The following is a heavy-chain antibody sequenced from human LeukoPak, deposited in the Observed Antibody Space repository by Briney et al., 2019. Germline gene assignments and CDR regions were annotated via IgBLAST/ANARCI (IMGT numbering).Heavy chain of an antibody. V-gene: IGHV4-59*01. CDR3: ARLYSSSSGRTFDY. D-gene: IGHD6-6*01. CDR2: IYYSGST. Sequence: SETLSLTCTVSGGSISSYYWSWIRQPPGKRLEWIGYIYYSGSTNYNPSLKSRVTISVDASKSQFSLKLSSVTAADTAVYYCARLYSSSSGRTFDYWGQGTLVTVSS. CDR1: GGSISSYY. J-gene: IGHJ4*02.